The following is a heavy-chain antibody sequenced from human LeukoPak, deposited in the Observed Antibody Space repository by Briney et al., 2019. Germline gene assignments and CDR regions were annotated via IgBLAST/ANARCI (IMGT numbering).Heavy chain of an antibody. D-gene: IGHD4-17*01. CDR1: GVSISSYY. V-gene: IGHV4-59*01. CDR3: ATCRDEFADYGFTS. Sequence: SETLSLTCIVSGVSISSYYWSWIRQPPGKGLEWIGYIYDSWNTKYNPSLKGRVTISGDTSKNLFSLELTSVTAADTAVYYCATCRDEFADYGFTSWGQGFLVTVSS. J-gene: IGHJ5*02. CDR2: IYDSWNT.